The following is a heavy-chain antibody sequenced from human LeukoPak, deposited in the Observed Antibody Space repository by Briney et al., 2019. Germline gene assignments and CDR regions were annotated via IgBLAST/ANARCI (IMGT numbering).Heavy chain of an antibody. Sequence: PSETLSLTCAVYGGSFSGYYWSWIRQPPGKGLEWIGEINHSGSTNYNPFLKSRVTISVDTSKNQFSLKLSSVTAADTAVYYCAMGYYYGSGSYFGWGQGTLVTVSS. CDR1: GGSFSGYY. CDR2: INHSGST. V-gene: IGHV4-34*01. J-gene: IGHJ4*02. D-gene: IGHD3-10*01. CDR3: AMGYYYGSGSYFG.